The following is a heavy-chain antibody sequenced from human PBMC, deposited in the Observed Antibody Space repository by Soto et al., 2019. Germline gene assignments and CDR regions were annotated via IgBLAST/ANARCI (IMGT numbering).Heavy chain of an antibody. CDR1: GGSISSGGYY. V-gene: IGHV4-31*03. CDR3: ARDLQGYCSGGSCYERPFNWFDP. D-gene: IGHD2-15*01. CDR2: IYYSGST. Sequence: QVQLQESGPGLVKPSQTLSLTCTVSGGSISSGGYYWSWIRQHPGKGLEWIGYIYYSGSTYYNPSLKSRVTISVDTSKNQFSLKLSSVTAADTAVYYCARDLQGYCSGGSCYERPFNWFDPWGQGTLVTVSS. J-gene: IGHJ5*02.